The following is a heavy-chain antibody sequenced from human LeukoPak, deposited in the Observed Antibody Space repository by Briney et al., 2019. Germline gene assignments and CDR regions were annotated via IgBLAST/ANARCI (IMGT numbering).Heavy chain of an antibody. J-gene: IGHJ3*02. D-gene: IGHD3-9*01. CDR1: GGSINNYY. Sequence: PSETLSLTCIMSGGSINNYYWSWIRQPAGKGPEWIGRFYASRTTYYNPALNSRAAVSMDMSKNHFSLKLTSVTAADTAVYYCARSALSGFDIWGQGTMDTVSS. V-gene: IGHV4-4*07. CDR3: ARSALSGFDI. CDR2: FYASRTT.